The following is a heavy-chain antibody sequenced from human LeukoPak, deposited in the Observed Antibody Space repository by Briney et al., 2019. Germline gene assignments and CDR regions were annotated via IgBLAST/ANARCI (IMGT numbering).Heavy chain of an antibody. CDR2: ISYDGSNK. D-gene: IGHD3-16*01. CDR1: GFTFSSYG. CDR3: AKASFMITFGGVIDH. Sequence: GRSLRLPCAAPGFTFSSYGMHWVRQAPGKGLEWVAVISYDGSNKYYADSVKGRFTISRDNSKNTLYLQMNSLRAEDTAVYYCAKASFMITFGGVIDHWGQGTLVTVSS. J-gene: IGHJ5*02. V-gene: IGHV3-30*18.